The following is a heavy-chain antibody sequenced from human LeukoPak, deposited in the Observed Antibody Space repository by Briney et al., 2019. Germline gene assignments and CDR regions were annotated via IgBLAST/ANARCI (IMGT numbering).Heavy chain of an antibody. Sequence: PGGSLRLSCAASGFTFSDYYMSWIRQAPGKGLEWVSYISSSGSTIYYADSVKGRFTISRDNAKNSLYLQMNSLRADDTAVYYCARESGTGYDQLDYWGQGTLVTVSS. CDR1: GFTFSDYY. J-gene: IGHJ4*02. D-gene: IGHD5-12*01. CDR2: ISSSGSTI. V-gene: IGHV3-11*04. CDR3: ARESGTGYDQLDY.